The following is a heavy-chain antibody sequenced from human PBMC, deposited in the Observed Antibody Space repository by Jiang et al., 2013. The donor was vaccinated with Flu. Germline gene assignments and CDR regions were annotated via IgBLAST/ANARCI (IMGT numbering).Heavy chain of an antibody. CDR2: IKRESDGGTT. CDR1: GFSFSSAW. V-gene: IGHV3-15*01. J-gene: IGHJ4*02. CDR3: STDPY. Sequence: QLLESGGGLVKPGGSLRLSCEASGFSFSSAWMTWVRQAPGQGLEWVGRIKRESDGGTTEYGTPVKGRFTISRDDSKNTLYLQMNSLKTDDTGVYYCSTDPYWGQGTLVTVSS.